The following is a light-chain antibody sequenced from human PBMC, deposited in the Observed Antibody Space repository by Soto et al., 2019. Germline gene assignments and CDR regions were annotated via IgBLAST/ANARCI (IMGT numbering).Light chain of an antibody. CDR1: QRISGW. J-gene: IGKJ1*01. V-gene: IGKV1-5*01. CDR3: QQYDSFSVT. Sequence: DIQMTQSPSSLSASVGHRVTSTCRASQRISGWLAWHQQKPGKAPKLLIYDSSALKRGVTPRFSGSGSGTEFTLTISSLQPDDFATYYCQQYDSFSVTFGQGTKVEIK. CDR2: DSS.